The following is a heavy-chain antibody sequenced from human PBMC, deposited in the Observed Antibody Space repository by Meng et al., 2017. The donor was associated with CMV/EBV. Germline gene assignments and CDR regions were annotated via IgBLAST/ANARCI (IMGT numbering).Heavy chain of an antibody. CDR1: GGTFSSYT. V-gene: IGHV1-69*02. J-gene: IGHJ4*02. CDR3: ARVGPRSSSSRGYFDY. CDR2: IIPILGIA. D-gene: IGHD6-13*01. Sequence: SVKVSCKASGGTFSSYTISWVRQAPGQGLEWMGRIIPILGIANYAQKFQGRVTITADTSTRTAYMELRSLRSDDTAVYYCARVGPRSSSSRGYFDYWGQGTLVTVSS.